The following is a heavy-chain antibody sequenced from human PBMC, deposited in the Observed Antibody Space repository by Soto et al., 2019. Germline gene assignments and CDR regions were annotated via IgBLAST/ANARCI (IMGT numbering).Heavy chain of an antibody. Sequence: PSETLSLTCTVSGGSISRYYWSWIRQPPGKGLEWIGYIYYSGSTNYNPSLKSRVTISVDTSKNQFSLKLSSVTAADTAVYYCARGLFYGSGSYAFDIWGQGTMVTVSS. CDR1: GGSISRYY. V-gene: IGHV4-59*01. CDR3: ARGLFYGSGSYAFDI. D-gene: IGHD3-10*01. CDR2: IYYSGST. J-gene: IGHJ3*02.